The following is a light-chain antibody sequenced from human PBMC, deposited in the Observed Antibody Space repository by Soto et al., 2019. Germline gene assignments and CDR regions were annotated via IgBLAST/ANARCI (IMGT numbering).Light chain of an antibody. CDR1: SSNIGSNT. CDR2: SNN. J-gene: IGLJ2*01. V-gene: IGLV1-44*01. CDR3: AAWDDSLNGDVV. Sequence: QSVLTQPPSASGTPGQRVTISCSGSSSNIGSNTVNWYQQLPGTAPKLLINSNNQRPSGVPDRFSGSKSGTSASLAISGLQYEDEADYYCAAWDDSLNGDVVFGGGTKLTVL.